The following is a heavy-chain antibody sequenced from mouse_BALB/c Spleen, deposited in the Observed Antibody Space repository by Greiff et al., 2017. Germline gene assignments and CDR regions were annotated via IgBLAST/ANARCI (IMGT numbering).Heavy chain of an antibody. Sequence: VHVKQSGAELVRPGASVKISCKAFGYTFTNHHINWVKQRPGQGLDWIGYINPYNDYTSYNQKFKGKATLTVDKSSSTAYMELSSLTSEDSAVYYCARRVTTVVADYWGQGTTLTVSS. V-gene: IGHV1S45*01. CDR2: INPYNDYT. J-gene: IGHJ2*01. CDR3: ARRVTTVVADY. CDR1: GYTFTNHH. D-gene: IGHD1-1*01.